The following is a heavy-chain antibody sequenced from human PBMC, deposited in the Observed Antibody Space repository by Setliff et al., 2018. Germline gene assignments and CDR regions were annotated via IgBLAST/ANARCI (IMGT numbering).Heavy chain of an antibody. D-gene: IGHD3-3*01. V-gene: IGHV4-61*09. J-gene: IGHJ6*03. CDR3: ARMSGFQYMDV. CDR2: IYTSWST. CDR1: GDSINSRTNY. Sequence: SETLSLTCTVSGDSINSRTNYWSWIRQPAGKGLEWLGQIYTSWSTNYNPSLEGRATLSIDASKRQFSLKLTSVTAADTAVYYCARMSGFQYMDVWGKGTTVTVSS.